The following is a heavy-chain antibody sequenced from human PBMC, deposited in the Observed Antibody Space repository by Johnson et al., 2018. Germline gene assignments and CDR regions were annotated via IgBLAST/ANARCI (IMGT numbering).Heavy chain of an antibody. V-gene: IGHV3-30*18. D-gene: IGHD4-17*01. CDR2: ISYDGSNK. Sequence: QLVESGGGVVQPGRSLRLSCAASGFTFSTYGMHWVRQAPGKGLEWVAVISYDGSNKYYADSVKGRFTISRDNSKNMLYLQMNSLRAEDTAVYYGAKDWGDTVTTGWVGAFEIGGQGTMVTVSS. CDR3: AKDWGDTVTTGWVGAFEI. J-gene: IGHJ3*02. CDR1: GFTFSTYG.